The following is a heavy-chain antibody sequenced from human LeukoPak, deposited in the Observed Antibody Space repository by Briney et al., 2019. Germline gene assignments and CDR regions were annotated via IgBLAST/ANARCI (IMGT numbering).Heavy chain of an antibody. D-gene: IGHD2-2*01. CDR2: IYYVGTT. CDR1: NGSISTTSHY. V-gene: IGHV4-39*01. J-gene: IGHJ5*02. Sequence: PSETLSLTCTVPNGSISTTSHYWGWFRQSPGKGLEWIGSIYYVGTTYYNPSLKSRVTISLDSSKNQFSLKLRSVTAADTALYYCARSRYQMLNNWFDPWGQGTLVTVSS. CDR3: ARSRYQMLNNWFDP.